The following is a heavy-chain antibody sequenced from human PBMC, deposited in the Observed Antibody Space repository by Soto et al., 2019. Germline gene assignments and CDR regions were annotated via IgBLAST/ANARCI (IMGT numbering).Heavy chain of an antibody. CDR3: ARRDYSDRHLAFDY. Sequence: GESLKISCNGSGYSFTTYWISWLRQMPWKGLEWMGIIYPATSDTRYSPSFQGQVTISADKSINTAYLQWSSLKASDTAMYYCARRDYSDRHLAFDYWGQGTLVTVSS. CDR1: GYSFTTYW. J-gene: IGHJ4*02. D-gene: IGHD3-22*01. V-gene: IGHV5-51*01. CDR2: IYPATSDT.